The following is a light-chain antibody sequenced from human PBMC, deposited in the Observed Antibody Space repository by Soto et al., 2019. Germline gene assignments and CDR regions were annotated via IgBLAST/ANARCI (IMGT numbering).Light chain of an antibody. CDR1: QSVRSN. CDR2: GAS. V-gene: IGKV3-15*01. J-gene: IGKJ1*01. Sequence: EIGITNSPATVSVSPGERATLSCRASQSVRSNLAWYQQKPGQAPRLLLYGASTRATGVPARFSGSGAGTEFTLTISGLQYEDFAVYYCQQYNDWPWTFGQGTKVDIK. CDR3: QQYNDWPWT.